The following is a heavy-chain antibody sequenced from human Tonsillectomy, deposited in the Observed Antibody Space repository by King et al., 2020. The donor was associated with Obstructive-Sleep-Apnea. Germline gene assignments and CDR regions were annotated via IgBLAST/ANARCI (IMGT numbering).Heavy chain of an antibody. Sequence: VQLQQWGAGLLKPSETLSLTCAVYGGSFSGYYWSWIRQPPGKGLEWVGEINHSGSPNYNPSLKSRVTLSVETSKNQFSLKVRSGTAAETAVYYCARSGYGSGSSSFDYWGQGTLVTVSP. J-gene: IGHJ4*02. CDR2: INHSGSP. D-gene: IGHD3-10*01. V-gene: IGHV4-34*01. CDR3: ARSGYGSGSSSFDY. CDR1: GGSFSGYY.